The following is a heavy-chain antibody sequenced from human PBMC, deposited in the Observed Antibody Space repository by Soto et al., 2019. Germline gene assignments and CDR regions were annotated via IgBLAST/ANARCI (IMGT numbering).Heavy chain of an antibody. CDR2: ISNDGSSA. CDR1: GFPFSYYW. CDR3: AREGDYYDSSGYKAVDKYDY. D-gene: IGHD3-22*01. J-gene: IGHJ4*02. Sequence: AGSVRHTCAASGFPFSYYWMHWVRQAPGKGLVWVSRISNDGSSATYADSVKGRFTISRDNAKNTLYLQVNSLRAEDTAVYYCAREGDYYDSSGYKAVDKYDYWGQGTPVTVSS. V-gene: IGHV3-74*01.